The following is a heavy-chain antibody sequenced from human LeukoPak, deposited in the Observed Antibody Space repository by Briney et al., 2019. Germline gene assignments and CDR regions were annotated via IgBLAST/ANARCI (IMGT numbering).Heavy chain of an antibody. D-gene: IGHD1-7*01. Sequence: SETLSLTCAVYGGSFSGYYWSWIRQPPGKGLEWIGEINHSGSTNYNPSLKSRVTISVDTSKNQFSLKLSSVTAADTAVYYCARGELELPDYWGQGTLGTVSS. V-gene: IGHV4-34*01. J-gene: IGHJ4*02. CDR3: ARGELELPDY. CDR2: INHSGST. CDR1: GGSFSGYY.